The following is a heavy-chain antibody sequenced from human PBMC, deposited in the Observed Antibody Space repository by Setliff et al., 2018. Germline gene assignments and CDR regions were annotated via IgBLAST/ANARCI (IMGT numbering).Heavy chain of an antibody. Sequence: SLRLSCAASGFTFSAHYMDWLRQAPGKGLEWVGRIRNKDNSYTTEYAASVKGRFTISRDDSKNSLYLQMNGLKTEDTAVYYCAITMTTGVDFFDYWGQGTLVTVSS. CDR1: GFTFSAHY. CDR2: IRNKDNSYTT. CDR3: AITMTTGVDFFDY. J-gene: IGHJ4*02. D-gene: IGHD4-17*01. V-gene: IGHV3-72*01.